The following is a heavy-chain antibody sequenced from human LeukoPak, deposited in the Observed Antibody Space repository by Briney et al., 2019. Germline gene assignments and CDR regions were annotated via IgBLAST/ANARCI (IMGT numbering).Heavy chain of an antibody. CDR1: GFTFSDFG. CDR2: IRRDGDVV. CDR3: AKDFIRILALIPWDY. V-gene: IGHV3-30*02. Sequence: GGSLRLSCEASGFTFSDFGMHWVRQAPGKGLEWVAFIRRDGDVVYYADSVKGRFTTSRDNSRNMVYLQLNSLRPEDTAIYYCAKDFIRILALIPWDYWGQGTLVTVSP. D-gene: IGHD2-21*01. J-gene: IGHJ4*02.